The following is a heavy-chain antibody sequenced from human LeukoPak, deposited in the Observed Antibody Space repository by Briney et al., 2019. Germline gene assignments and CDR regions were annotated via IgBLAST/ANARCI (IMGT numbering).Heavy chain of an antibody. CDR3: TTEVFSGPSCYGY. Sequence: GGSLRLSCAASGLAFSKAWMSWVRQAPGKGLEWVGRIKSNTDGETTDYAAPVKGRFTISRDDSKNTLFLQMNSLKTEDTAVYYCTTEVFSGPSCYGYWGQGTLVTVSS. J-gene: IGHJ4*02. V-gene: IGHV3-15*01. CDR2: IKSNTDGETT. D-gene: IGHD2-2*01. CDR1: GLAFSKAW.